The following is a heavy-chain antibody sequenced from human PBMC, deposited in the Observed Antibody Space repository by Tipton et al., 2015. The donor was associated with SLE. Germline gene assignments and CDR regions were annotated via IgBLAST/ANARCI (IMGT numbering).Heavy chain of an antibody. V-gene: IGHV4-59*11. J-gene: IGHJ6*03. CDR1: SGSISNHY. CDR2: VHHSGNT. Sequence: TLSLTCTVSSGSISNHYWNWIRLSPTKGLEWIGYVHHSGNTNHNPSLESRVTISVDTSKNQFSLKLYSVTAADTAVYYCARDCFRYYMDVWGKGTTVTVSS. CDR3: ARDCFRYYMDV.